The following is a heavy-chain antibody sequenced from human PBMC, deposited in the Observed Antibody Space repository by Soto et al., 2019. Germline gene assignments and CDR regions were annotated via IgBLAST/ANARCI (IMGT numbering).Heavy chain of an antibody. CDR2: LSATGGAI. CDR1: GFTFNNYA. J-gene: IGHJ6*02. CDR3: AKYSSSRPYYYGMDV. V-gene: IGHV3-23*01. D-gene: IGHD6-13*01. Sequence: EVQLLESGGELGQPGGSLRLSCAGSGFTFNNYAMSWVRQAPGKGLEWVSGLSATGGAIYYADSVKGRFTISRDNSNNTLYLQMRSLRAEDTAIYFCAKYSSSRPYYYGMDVWGQGTTVTVSS.